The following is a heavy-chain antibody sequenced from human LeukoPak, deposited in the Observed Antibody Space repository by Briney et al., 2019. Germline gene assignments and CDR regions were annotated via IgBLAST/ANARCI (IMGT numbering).Heavy chain of an antibody. CDR3: ATDLPVAGTFSY. J-gene: IGHJ4*02. CDR1: GYTLTEVS. V-gene: IGHV1-24*01. CDR2: FDPEDGET. Sequence: AASVKVSCKVSGYTLTEVSMHWVRQAPGKGLEWMGGFDPEDGETIYAQKFQGRVTMTEDTSTDTAHMELSSLRSEDTAVYYCATDLPVAGTFSYWGQGTLVTVSS. D-gene: IGHD6-19*01.